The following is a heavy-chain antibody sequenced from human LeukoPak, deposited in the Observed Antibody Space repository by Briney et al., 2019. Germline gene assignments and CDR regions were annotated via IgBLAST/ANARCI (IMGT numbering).Heavy chain of an antibody. CDR1: GYSFTSYW. CDR2: IYPGDSDT. J-gene: IGHJ3*02. CDR3: ARHGRYYDSSGYYLPGAFDI. D-gene: IGHD3-22*01. Sequence: GESLKISCKGSGYSFTSYWIGWVRQMPGKGLEWMGIIYPGDSDTRYSPSFQGQVTISADKSISTAYLQWSSLKASDTAMYYCARHGRYYDSSGYYLPGAFDIWGQGTMVTVSS. V-gene: IGHV5-51*01.